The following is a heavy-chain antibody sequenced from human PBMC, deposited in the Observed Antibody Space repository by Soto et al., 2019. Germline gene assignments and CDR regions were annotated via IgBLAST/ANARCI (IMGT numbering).Heavy chain of an antibody. CDR2: IYDGGRT. J-gene: IGHJ4*02. V-gene: IGHV4-30-4*01. D-gene: IGHD7-27*01. CDR1: GGSISTVDYW. CDR3: ARGPSGDKVDS. Sequence: QVQLQESGPGLVKPSQTLSLTCTVSGGSISTVDYWWSWIRQSPDMGLVWIGHIYDGGRTYNNPSLDSRVTMSVDTSKSQLSLTLSSVSAADTAGYYCARGPSGDKVDSWGQGTLVTVSS.